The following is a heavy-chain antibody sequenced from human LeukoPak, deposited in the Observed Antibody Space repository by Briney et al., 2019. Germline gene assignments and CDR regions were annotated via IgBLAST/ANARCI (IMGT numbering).Heavy chain of an antibody. V-gene: IGHV3-7*01. D-gene: IGHD3-16*01. CDR2: IKEDGSGK. CDR1: GFTFSNYW. Sequence: GGSLRLSCVASGFTFSNYWMSWVRQAPGKGLECVANIKEDGSGKYYVDSVKGRFTTSRDNAKNSLYLQMNSLRAEDTAVYYCARQGDDYWGHGTLVTVSS. CDR3: ARQGDDY. J-gene: IGHJ4*01.